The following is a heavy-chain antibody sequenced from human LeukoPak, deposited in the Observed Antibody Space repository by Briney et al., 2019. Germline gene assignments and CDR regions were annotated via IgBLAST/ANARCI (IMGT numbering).Heavy chain of an antibody. J-gene: IGHJ4*02. Sequence: SEPLSLTCAVNGASISGFYWSWIRQSPGKGLEWIGEISHSGDTNLNPSLRSRVTISADTSKNQFSLRLNSVTAADTAVYYCGCYGSGIYAYWGQGTLVSVSS. CDR1: GASISGFY. CDR3: GCYGSGIYAY. V-gene: IGHV4-34*01. CDR2: ISHSGDT. D-gene: IGHD3-10*01.